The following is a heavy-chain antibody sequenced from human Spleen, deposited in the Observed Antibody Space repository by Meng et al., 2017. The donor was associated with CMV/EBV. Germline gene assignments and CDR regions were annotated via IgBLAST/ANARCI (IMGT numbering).Heavy chain of an antibody. CDR2: IYNGGSST. V-gene: IGHV3-23*03. CDR1: GFTFSSYA. D-gene: IGHD6-13*01. CDR3: AKAVWATAEYFDY. J-gene: IGHJ4*02. Sequence: GASLKISCAASGFTFSSYAMTWVRQAPGKGLEWDSLIYNGGSSTYYADSVKGRFTISRDDSKNTLYLQMNSLRAEDTAVYYCAKAVWATAEYFDYWGQGTLVTVSS.